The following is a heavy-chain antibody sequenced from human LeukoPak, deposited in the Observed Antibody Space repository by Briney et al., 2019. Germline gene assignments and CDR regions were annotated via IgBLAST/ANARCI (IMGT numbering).Heavy chain of an antibody. D-gene: IGHD1-7*01. J-gene: IGHJ4*02. Sequence: ASVTVSCKASGYTFTGFYIHWVRQAPGQGLEWMGRINPRIGDTNSARRFQGRVTMTRDTSISTAYMDLNRLTSDDTAVYYCARGAWDYDGKDYWGQGTLVTASS. CDR2: INPRIGDT. CDR1: GYTFTGFY. V-gene: IGHV1-2*06. CDR3: ARGAWDYDGKDY.